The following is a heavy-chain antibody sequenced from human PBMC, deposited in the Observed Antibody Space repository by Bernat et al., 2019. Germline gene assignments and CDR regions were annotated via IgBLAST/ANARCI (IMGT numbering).Heavy chain of an antibody. V-gene: IGHV3-48*03. CDR2: ISSSGSSI. J-gene: IGHJ4*02. CDR1: GFTFSTYE. Sequence: EVQLVESGGGLVKPGGSLRLSCAASGFTFSTYEMIWVRQAPGKGLEWVSYISSSGSSIYYADSVKCRFTISRDNAKNSLYLQMNSLRAEDTAVYYCATLYGDFLPYWGQGTLVTVSS. CDR3: ATLYGDFLPY. D-gene: IGHD4-17*01.